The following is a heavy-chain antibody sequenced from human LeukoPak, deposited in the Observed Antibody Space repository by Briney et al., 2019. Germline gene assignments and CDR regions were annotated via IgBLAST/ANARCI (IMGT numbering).Heavy chain of an antibody. Sequence: GASVKVSCKASGGTFSSYAISWVRQAPGQGLEWMGRIITIRGIANYVQKFQGRGTITADKSTSTAYMELSSLRSEDTAVYYCARDWRSGYSIDNWGQGTLVTVSS. CDR1: GGTFSSYA. CDR3: ARDWRSGYSIDN. J-gene: IGHJ4*02. CDR2: IITIRGIA. V-gene: IGHV1-69*04. D-gene: IGHD6-19*01.